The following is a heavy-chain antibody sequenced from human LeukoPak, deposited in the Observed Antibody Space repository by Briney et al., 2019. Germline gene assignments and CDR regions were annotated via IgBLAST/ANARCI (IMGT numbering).Heavy chain of an antibody. CDR1: GFTVSSNY. CDR2: IYSGGST. J-gene: IGHJ4*02. CDR3: AREPSLDY. Sequence: GGSLRLSCAASGFTVSSNYMSWVRQAPGRGLEWGSVIYSGGSTYYADSVKGRFTISRDNSKNTLYLQMNSLRAEDTAVYYCAREPSLDYWGQGTLVTVSS. V-gene: IGHV3-66*01.